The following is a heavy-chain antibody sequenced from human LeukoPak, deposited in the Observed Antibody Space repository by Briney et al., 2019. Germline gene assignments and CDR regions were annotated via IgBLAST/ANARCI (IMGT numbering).Heavy chain of an antibody. CDR3: TTDLGDYGDYVRC. Sequence: GGSLRLSCAASGFTFNNAWMSWVRQAPGRGLEWIGRIKSDGGTTDYAAPVKGRFTISRDDSKNTLYLQMNSLKAEDTAVYYCTTDLGDYGDYVRCWGQGTLVTVSS. V-gene: IGHV3-15*01. J-gene: IGHJ4*02. CDR1: GFTFNNAW. CDR2: IKSDGGTT. D-gene: IGHD4-17*01.